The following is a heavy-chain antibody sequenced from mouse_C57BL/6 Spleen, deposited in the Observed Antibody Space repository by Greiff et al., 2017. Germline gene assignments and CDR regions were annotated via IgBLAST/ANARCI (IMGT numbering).Heavy chain of an antibody. CDR1: GYTFPSYW. V-gene: IGHV1-64*01. Sequence: QVQLQQPGAELVKPGASVKLSCTASGYTFPSYWMPWVKPSPGPGLEWIGIIHPNSGSTNYNEKFKSKATLTVDKSSSTAYMQLSSLTSEDSAVSYCARGYGSCYDWYFDVWGTGTTVTVSS. J-gene: IGHJ1*03. D-gene: IGHD1-1*01. CDR2: IHPNSGST. CDR3: ARGYGSCYDWYFDV.